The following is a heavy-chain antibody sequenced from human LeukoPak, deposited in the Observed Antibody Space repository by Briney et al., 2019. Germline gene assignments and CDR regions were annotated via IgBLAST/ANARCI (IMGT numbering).Heavy chain of an antibody. J-gene: IGHJ4*02. CDR1: GFTFSSYG. Sequence: GGSLRLSCAASGFTFSSYGMHWVRQAPGKGLEWVAFIRYDGSNKYYADSMKGRFTISRDNSKNTLYLQMNSLRAEDTAVYYCAKARGRYCSGGSCLFLDYWGQGTLVTVSS. CDR3: AKARGRYCSGGSCLFLDY. V-gene: IGHV3-30*02. CDR2: IRYDGSNK. D-gene: IGHD2-15*01.